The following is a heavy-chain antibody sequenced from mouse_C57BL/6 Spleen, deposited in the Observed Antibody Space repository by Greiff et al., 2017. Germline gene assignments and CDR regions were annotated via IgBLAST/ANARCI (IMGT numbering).Heavy chain of an antibody. CDR3: AREWGYGSTFFDY. D-gene: IGHD1-1*01. CDR2: IDPSDSET. V-gene: IGHV1-52*01. CDR1: GYTFTSYW. Sequence: QVQLQQPGAELVRPGSSVKLSCKASGYTFTSYWMHWVKQRPIQGLEWIGNIDPSDSETHYNQKFKDKATMTVDKSSSTAYLQLSSLTSEDSAVYYCAREWGYGSTFFDYWGQGTTLTVSS. J-gene: IGHJ2*01.